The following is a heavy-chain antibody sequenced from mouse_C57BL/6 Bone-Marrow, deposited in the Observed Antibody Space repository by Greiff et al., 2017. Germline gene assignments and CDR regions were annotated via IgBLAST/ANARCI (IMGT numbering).Heavy chain of an antibody. CDR2: IRSKSNNYAT. CDR1: GFSFNTYA. CDR3: VRDGGYGGFAY. J-gene: IGHJ3*01. V-gene: IGHV10-1*01. Sequence: EVKLVESGGGLVQPKGSLTLSCAASGFSFNTYAMNWVRQAPGKCLEWVARIRSKSNNYATYYADSVKDRFTISRDDSQSMLYLQMNNLKTEDTAMYYCVRDGGYGGFAYWGQGTLVTVSA. D-gene: IGHD2-3*01.